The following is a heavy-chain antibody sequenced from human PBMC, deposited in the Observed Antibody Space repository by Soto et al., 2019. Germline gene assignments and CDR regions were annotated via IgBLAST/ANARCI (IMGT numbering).Heavy chain of an antibody. CDR2: ISWDGGSI. CDR1: GFTFDGYM. CDR3: AKEGNGGASLDS. D-gene: IGHD2-21*01. V-gene: IGHV3-43*01. Sequence: GSSLRISSEASGFTFDGYMLPWVREAPGKGLEWISLISWDGGSIDYADSMKGRFTGSRDNSKNSLFLDMHSLETEDTAVYYCAKEGNGGASLDSWGQGTLVTVSS. J-gene: IGHJ5*01.